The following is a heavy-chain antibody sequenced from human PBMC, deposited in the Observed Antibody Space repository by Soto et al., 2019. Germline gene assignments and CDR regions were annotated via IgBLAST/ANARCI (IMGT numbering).Heavy chain of an antibody. CDR2: INPNSGGT. V-gene: IGHV1-2*04. CDR3: ARTVDSFFSSTSCDSHDVFDI. CDR1: GYTFTGYY. J-gene: IGHJ3*02. D-gene: IGHD2-2*01. Sequence: ASVKVSCKASGYTFTGYYMHWVRQAPGQGLEWMGWINPNSGGTNYAQKFQGWVTMTRDTSISTAYMELSRLRSDDTAVYYCARTVDSFFSSTSCDSHDVFDICAQGSLVPVSS.